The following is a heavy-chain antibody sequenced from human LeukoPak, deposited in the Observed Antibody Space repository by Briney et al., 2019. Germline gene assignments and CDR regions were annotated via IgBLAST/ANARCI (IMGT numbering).Heavy chain of an antibody. CDR2: INHSGST. CDR3: ARGRYYGSSYFQH. V-gene: IGHV4-34*01. J-gene: IGHJ1*01. Sequence: SETLSLTCAVYGGSFSGYYWSWIRQPPGKGLEWIGEINHSGSTNYNPSLKSRVTISVDTSKNQFSLKLSSVTAADTAVYYCARGRYYGSSYFQHWGQGTLVTASS. CDR1: GGSFSGYY. D-gene: IGHD3-10*01.